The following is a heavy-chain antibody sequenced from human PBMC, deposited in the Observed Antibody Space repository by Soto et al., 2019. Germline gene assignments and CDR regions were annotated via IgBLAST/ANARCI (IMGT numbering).Heavy chain of an antibody. D-gene: IGHD6-6*01. CDR1: GHTFTSYD. Sequence: ASVKVSCKASGHTFTSYDINWVRQATGQGLEWMGWMNPNSGNTGYAQKFQGRVAMTRNTSISTAYMELSSLRSEDTAVYYCARDTAARRGHYYYYYGMDVWGQGXTVTVYS. J-gene: IGHJ6*02. V-gene: IGHV1-8*01. CDR2: MNPNSGNT. CDR3: ARDTAARRGHYYYYYGMDV.